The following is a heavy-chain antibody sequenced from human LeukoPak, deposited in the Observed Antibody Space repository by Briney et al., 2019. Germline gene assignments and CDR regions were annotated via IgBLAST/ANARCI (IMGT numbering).Heavy chain of an antibody. V-gene: IGHV3-74*01. J-gene: IGHJ5*02. Sequence: GGSLRLSCAASGFTFSGFWMHWVRKAPGKGLGWVSCISFDGSVATYADSVKGRFTISRDNAKNTLHLRMDSLTVEDTAVYYCAVSNWMDPWGQGTLVTVS. CDR1: GFTFSGFW. CDR3: AVSNWMDP. CDR2: ISFDGSVA.